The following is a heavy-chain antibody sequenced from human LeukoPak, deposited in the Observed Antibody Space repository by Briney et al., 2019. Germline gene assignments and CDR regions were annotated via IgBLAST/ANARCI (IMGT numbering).Heavy chain of an antibody. J-gene: IGHJ6*03. CDR1: GFTFSSYG. CDR3: ARETYSSSWSAKFYYYYYMDV. V-gene: IGHV3-30*02. D-gene: IGHD6-13*01. CDR2: IRYDGSNK. Sequence: GGSLRLSCAASGFTFSSYGMHWVRQAPGKGLEWVAFIRYDGSNKYYADSVKGRFTISRDNAKNSLYLQMNSVRAEDTAVYYCARETYSSSWSAKFYYYYYMDVWGKGTTVTVSS.